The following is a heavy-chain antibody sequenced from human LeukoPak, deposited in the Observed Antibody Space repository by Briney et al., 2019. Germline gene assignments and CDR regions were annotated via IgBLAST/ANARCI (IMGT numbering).Heavy chain of an antibody. CDR2: ILYDGRNK. V-gene: IGHV3-30*03. CDR3: ARGRRTPPRFDY. J-gene: IGHJ4*02. CDR1: GFTFSNFA. Sequence: GGSLRLSCAASGFTFSNFAIHWVRQAPGKGLEWVAVILYDGRNKYYADSVKGRFTISRDNSKNTLYLQMNSLRAEDTAVYYCARGRRTPPRFDYWGQGTLVTVSS.